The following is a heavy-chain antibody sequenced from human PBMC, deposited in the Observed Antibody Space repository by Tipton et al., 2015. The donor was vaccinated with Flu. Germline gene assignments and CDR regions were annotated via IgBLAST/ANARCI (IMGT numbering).Heavy chain of an antibody. CDR1: GFTVSTNF. Sequence: SLRLSCAVSGFTVSTNFMSWVRQAPGKGLEWVSIIYSGGTTYYEDSVKGRFTISRDNSKNTLFLQMDSLSAADTAVYYCAREFDESARHYYYGMDVWGQGTTVTVSS. D-gene: IGHD6-6*01. CDR3: AREFDESARHYYYGMDV. V-gene: IGHV3-53*01. J-gene: IGHJ6*02. CDR2: IYSGGTT.